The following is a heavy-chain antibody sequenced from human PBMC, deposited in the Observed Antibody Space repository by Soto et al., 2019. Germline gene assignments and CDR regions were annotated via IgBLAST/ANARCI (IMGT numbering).Heavy chain of an antibody. CDR2: IIPIFGTA. CDR1: GGTFSSYA. D-gene: IGHD5-18*01. V-gene: IGHV1-69*13. CDR3: AGDPGYSYGFDYYYGMDV. J-gene: IGHJ6*02. Sequence: ASVKVSCKASGGTFSSYAISWVRQAPGQGLEWMGGIIPIFGTANYAQKFQGRVTITADESTSTAYMELSSLRSEDTAVYYCAGDPGYSYGFDYYYGMDVWGQGTTVTVSS.